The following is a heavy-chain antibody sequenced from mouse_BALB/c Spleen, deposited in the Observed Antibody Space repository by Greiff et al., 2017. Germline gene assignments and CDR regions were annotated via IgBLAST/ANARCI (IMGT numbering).Heavy chain of an antibody. D-gene: IGHD2-10*02. CDR2: ISSGGSYT. Sequence: EVKVEESGGGLVKPGGSLKLSCAASGFTFSSYTMSWVRQTPEKRLEWVATISSGGSYTYYPDSVKGRFTISRDNAKNTLYLQMSSLKSEDTAMYYCTRDQEYGNYRYFDVWGAGTTVTVSS. CDR1: GFTFSSYT. J-gene: IGHJ1*01. V-gene: IGHV5-6-4*01. CDR3: TRDQEYGNYRYFDV.